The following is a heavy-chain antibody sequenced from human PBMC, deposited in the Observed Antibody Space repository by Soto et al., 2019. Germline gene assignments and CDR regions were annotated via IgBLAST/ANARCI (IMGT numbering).Heavy chain of an antibody. Sequence: QLLESGGGLVQPGGSLRLSCAASGFTFRTYAMSWVRQAPGKGLEWVSGISGSGGSTHFTDSMKGRFVISRDNSKNTLYLQMNTLRAEDTALYYCAKDAGWKTRYFDCWGQGTLVTVSS. CDR3: AKDAGWKTRYFDC. V-gene: IGHV3-23*01. CDR2: ISGSGGST. CDR1: GFTFRTYA. J-gene: IGHJ4*02. D-gene: IGHD1-1*01.